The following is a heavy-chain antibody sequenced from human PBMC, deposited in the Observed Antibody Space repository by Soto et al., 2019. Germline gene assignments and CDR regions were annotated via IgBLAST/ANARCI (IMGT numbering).Heavy chain of an antibody. J-gene: IGHJ6*02. CDR1: CASIRSNKPL. V-gene: IGHV4-4*03. CDR3: ASAVYCTTDNCWDDFYYYNMDV. CDR2: IHHTGGV. Sequence: PEKLRGTYVVTCASIRSNKPLWTWVRQPLGKELESIGQIHHTGGVHYMSSLRGRITMSVDKTKNQFSPKLSSMTAADTATYYCASAVYCTTDNCWDDFYYYNMDVWGQGTTVT. D-gene: IGHD1-1*01.